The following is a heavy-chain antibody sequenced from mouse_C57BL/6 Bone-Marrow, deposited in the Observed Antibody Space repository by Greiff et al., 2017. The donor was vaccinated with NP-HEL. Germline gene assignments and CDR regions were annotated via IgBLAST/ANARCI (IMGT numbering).Heavy chain of an antibody. D-gene: IGHD4-1*02. Sequence: VQLKESGAELVRPGSSVKLSCKASGYTFTSYWMHWVKQRPIQGLEWIGNIDPSDSETHYNQKFKDKATLTVDKSSSTAYMQLSSLTSEDSAVYYCARGASNWAWFAYWGQGTLVTVSA. CDR1: GYTFTSYW. J-gene: IGHJ3*01. CDR3: ARGASNWAWFAY. CDR2: IDPSDSET. V-gene: IGHV1-52*01.